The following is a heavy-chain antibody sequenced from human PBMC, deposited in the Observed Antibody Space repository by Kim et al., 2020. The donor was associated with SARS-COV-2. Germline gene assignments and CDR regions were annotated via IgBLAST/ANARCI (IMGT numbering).Heavy chain of an antibody. V-gene: IGHV1-2*02. D-gene: IGHD3-10*01. CDR3: ARDRGDY. J-gene: IGHJ4*02. CDR2: NSGGT. Sequence: NSGGTNDEQTFEGRVTITRDTTINTAYMELSRLRSDDTAVYYCARDRGDYWGQGTLVTVSS.